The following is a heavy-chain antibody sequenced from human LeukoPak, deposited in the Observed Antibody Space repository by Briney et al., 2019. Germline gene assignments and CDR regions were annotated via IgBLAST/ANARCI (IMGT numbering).Heavy chain of an antibody. V-gene: IGHV3-74*01. Sequence: GGSLRLSCVTSGITFSNYYMHWVRQVPGEGLVWVSHIIQDGSVTSYADSVKGRFTISRDNAKNTVYLQLNNLRAEDTDVYYCARDVGASAPDAFDIWGQGTMVTVSS. CDR2: IIQDGSVT. CDR1: GITFSNYY. CDR3: ARDVGASAPDAFDI. J-gene: IGHJ3*02. D-gene: IGHD1-26*01.